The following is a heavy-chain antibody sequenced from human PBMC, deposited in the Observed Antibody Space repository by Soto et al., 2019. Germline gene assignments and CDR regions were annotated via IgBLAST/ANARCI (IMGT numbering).Heavy chain of an antibody. CDR1: GGGNLRDYR. CDR3: ADVPTRWLLRY. CDR2: IIPKLGSA. V-gene: IGHV1-69*13. Sequence: ASVKVSCKASGGGNLRDYRTTWVRQAPGQGLEWVGGIIPKLGSANYAQNFQGRVTITADESTSTVYMELQSLSSEDTAVYYCADVPTRWLLRYWGQGTLVTVSS. J-gene: IGHJ4*02. D-gene: IGHD5-12*01.